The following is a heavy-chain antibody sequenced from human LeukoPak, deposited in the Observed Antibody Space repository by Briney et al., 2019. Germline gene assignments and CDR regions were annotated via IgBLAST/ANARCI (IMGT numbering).Heavy chain of an antibody. V-gene: IGHV5-51*01. Sequence: GESLKISCKGSGYSLTSYWIGWVRQMPGKGLEWMGIIYPGDSDTRYSPSFQGQVTISADKSISTAYLQWSSLKASDTAMYYCARVSGGYDFWSGSVRGYFDYWGQGTLVTVSS. J-gene: IGHJ4*02. D-gene: IGHD3-3*01. CDR1: GYSLTSYW. CDR2: IYPGDSDT. CDR3: ARVSGGYDFWSGSVRGYFDY.